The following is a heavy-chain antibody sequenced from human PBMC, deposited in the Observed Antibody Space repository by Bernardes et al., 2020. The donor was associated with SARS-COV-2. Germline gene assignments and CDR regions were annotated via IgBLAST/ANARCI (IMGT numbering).Heavy chain of an antibody. J-gene: IGHJ5*02. CDR2: IKQDGGET. CDR3: ARDLYYYGSGMSP. D-gene: IGHD3-10*01. Sequence: GGSLRLSCAASGFSFNVYWMIWLRQAPGKGLEWVANIKQDGGETNYVDSVKGRFTISRDNAKDLLYLQMNNLRADDTGFYYCARDLYYYGSGMSPWGQGTLVTVSS. CDR1: GFSFNVYW. V-gene: IGHV3-7*03.